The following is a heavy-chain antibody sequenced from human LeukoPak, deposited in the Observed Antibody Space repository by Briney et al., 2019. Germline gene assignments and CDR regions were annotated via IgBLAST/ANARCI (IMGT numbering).Heavy chain of an antibody. Sequence: ASVTVSCKASGYTFTSYGTSWVRQAPGQGLEWMGWISAYNGNTNYAQKLQGRVTMTTDTSTSTAYMELRSLRSDDTAVYYCARDSSSWFYYYYGMDVWGQGTTVTVSS. V-gene: IGHV1-18*01. CDR2: ISAYNGNT. J-gene: IGHJ6*02. CDR1: GYTFTSYG. D-gene: IGHD6-13*01. CDR3: ARDSSSWFYYYYGMDV.